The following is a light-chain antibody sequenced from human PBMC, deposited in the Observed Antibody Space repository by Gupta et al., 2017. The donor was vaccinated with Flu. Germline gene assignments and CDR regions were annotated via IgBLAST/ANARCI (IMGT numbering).Light chain of an antibody. V-gene: IGLV1-47*01. CDR2: RNN. Sequence: SVLTQPPSASGTPGQRVTISCSGSSSNIGSNYVYWYQQLPGTAPKLLIYRNNQRPSGVPDRFSGSKSGTSASLAISGLRAEDEADYYCAACDDSLSGWVFGGGTKLTVL. CDR1: SSNIGSNY. J-gene: IGLJ3*02. CDR3: AACDDSLSGWV.